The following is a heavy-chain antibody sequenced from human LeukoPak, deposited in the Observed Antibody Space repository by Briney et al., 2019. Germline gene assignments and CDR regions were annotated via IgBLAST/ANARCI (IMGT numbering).Heavy chain of an antibody. CDR2: IYTSGST. D-gene: IGHD1-26*01. CDR3: ARGGGYNWFDP. V-gene: IGHV4-4*07. CDR1: GGSISSYY. Sequence: PSETLSLTCTVSGGSISSYYWSWIRQPAGKGLEWIGRIYTSGSTNYNPSLKTRVTISVDTSKNQFSLKMSSVTAADTAVYYCARGGGYNWFDPWGQGTLVTVSS. J-gene: IGHJ5*02.